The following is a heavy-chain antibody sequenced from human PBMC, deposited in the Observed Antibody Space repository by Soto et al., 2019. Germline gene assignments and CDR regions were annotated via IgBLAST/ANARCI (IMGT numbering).Heavy chain of an antibody. J-gene: IGHJ6*03. CDR1: GFTFSSYW. CDR2: INSDGSST. Sequence: GGSLRLSCAASGFTFSSYWMHWVRQAPGKGLVWVSRINSDGSSTSYADSVKGRFTISRDNAKNTLYLQMNSLRAEDTAVYYWARADATIEYYDFWSGYYEGRYYMDVWGKGTTVTVSS. V-gene: IGHV3-74*01. D-gene: IGHD3-3*01. CDR3: ARADATIEYYDFWSGYYEGRYYMDV.